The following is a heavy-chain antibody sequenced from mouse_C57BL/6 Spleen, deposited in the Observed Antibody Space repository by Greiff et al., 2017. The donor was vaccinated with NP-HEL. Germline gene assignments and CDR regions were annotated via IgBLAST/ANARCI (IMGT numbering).Heavy chain of an antibody. V-gene: IGHV1-15*01. CDR1: GYTFTDYE. J-gene: IGHJ3*01. CDR3: TYYRAWFAY. Sequence: LQESGAELVRPGASVTLSCKASGYTFTDYEMHWVKQTPVHGLEWIGAIDPETGGTAYNQKFKGKAILTADKSSSTAYMELRSLTSEDSAVYYCTYYRAWFAYWGQGTLVTVSA. CDR2: IDPETGGT. D-gene: IGHD2-14*01.